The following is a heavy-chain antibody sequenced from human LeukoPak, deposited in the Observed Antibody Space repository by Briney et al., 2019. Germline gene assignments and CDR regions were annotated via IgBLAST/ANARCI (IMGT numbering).Heavy chain of an antibody. V-gene: IGHV5-10-1*01. CDR1: GYRFTSYW. CDR3: ARLGAADYVWGSYRAPFDY. D-gene: IGHD3-16*02. J-gene: IGHJ4*02. Sequence: GESLKISCKGSGYRFTSYWISWVRQMPGKGLEWMGRIDPSDSYTNYSPSFQGHVTISADKSISTAYLQWSSLKASDTAMYYCARLGAADYVWGSYRAPFDYWGQGTLVTVSS. CDR2: IDPSDSYT.